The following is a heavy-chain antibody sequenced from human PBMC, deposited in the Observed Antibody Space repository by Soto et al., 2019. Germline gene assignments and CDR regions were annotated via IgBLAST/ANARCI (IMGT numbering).Heavy chain of an antibody. CDR3: AKVGRGVIIIWYFQH. D-gene: IGHD3-10*01. CDR2: ISGSGGST. J-gene: IGHJ1*01. CDR1: GFTFSSYA. V-gene: IGHV3-23*01. Sequence: GGSLRLSCAASGFTFSSYAMSWVRQAPGKGLEWVSAISGSGGSTYYADSVKGRFTISRDNSKNTLYLQMNSLRAEDTAVYYCAKVGRGVIIIWYFQHWGQGTLVTVSS.